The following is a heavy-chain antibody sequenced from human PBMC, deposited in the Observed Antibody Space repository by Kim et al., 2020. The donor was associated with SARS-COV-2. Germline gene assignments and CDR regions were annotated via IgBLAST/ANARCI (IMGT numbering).Heavy chain of an antibody. J-gene: IGHJ4*02. CDR3: ARHARGGSSGWYD. Sequence: SEILSLTCTVSGGSISSYYWSWIRQPPGKGLEWIGYIYYSGSTNYNPSLKSRVTISVDTSKNQFSLKLSSVTAADTAVYYCARHARGGSSGWYDWGQGTLVTVSS. V-gene: IGHV4-59*08. CDR2: IYYSGST. D-gene: IGHD6-19*01. CDR1: GGSISSYY.